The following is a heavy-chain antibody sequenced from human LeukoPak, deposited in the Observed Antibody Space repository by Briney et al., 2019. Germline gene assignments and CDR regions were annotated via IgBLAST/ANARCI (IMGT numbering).Heavy chain of an antibody. CDR3: ARTIAARTFDY. CDR2: INQDGSKK. Sequence: GGSQRLSCAGSGYTFSSYWMSWVRQAPGKGLEWVANINQDGSKKDYVDSVKGRFTISRDNAKNSLYLQMNSLRAEDTAVYYCARTIAARTFDYWGQGTLVTVSS. J-gene: IGHJ4*02. CDR1: GYTFSSYW. V-gene: IGHV3-7*01. D-gene: IGHD6-6*01.